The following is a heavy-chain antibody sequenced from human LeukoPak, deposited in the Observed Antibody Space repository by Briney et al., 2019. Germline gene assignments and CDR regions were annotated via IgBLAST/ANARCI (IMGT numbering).Heavy chain of an antibody. CDR2: TYYSGST. CDR1: GGSISSYY. V-gene: IGHV4-59*01. CDR3: ARFLRGATNALEI. Sequence: PSETLSLPCTVSGGSISSYYWSWIRQPPGKGLEWIGYTYYSGSTNYNPSLKSRVTISVDTSKNQFSLKLSSVTAADTAVYYRARFLRGATNALEIWGPGTMVTVSS. D-gene: IGHD1-26*01. J-gene: IGHJ3*02.